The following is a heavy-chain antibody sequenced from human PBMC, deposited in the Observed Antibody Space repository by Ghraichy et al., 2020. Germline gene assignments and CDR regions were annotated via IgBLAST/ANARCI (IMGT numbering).Heavy chain of an antibody. J-gene: IGHJ6*02. CDR3: AKGGYSSSPSYYYYGMDV. D-gene: IGHD6-6*01. CDR1: GFTFSSYA. CDR2: ISGSGGST. Sequence: GGSLRLSCAASGFTFSSYAMSWVRQAPGNGLEWVSAISGSGGSTYYADSVKGRFTISRDNSKNTLYLQMNSLRAEDTVVYYCAKGGYSSSPSYYYYGMDVWGQGTTVTVSS. V-gene: IGHV3-23*01.